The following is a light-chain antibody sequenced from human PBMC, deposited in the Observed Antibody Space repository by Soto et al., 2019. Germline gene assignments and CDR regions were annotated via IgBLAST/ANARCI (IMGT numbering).Light chain of an antibody. Sequence: IQMTQSPSTLSASVGDRVTITCRASQSISTWLAWYQQKPGEAPKLLIYDASSLESGVPSRFSGSGPGTEFTLTISSLQPDDFATYYCQQYSNYPWTFGQGTRLEI. J-gene: IGKJ2*02. CDR1: QSISTW. CDR2: DAS. CDR3: QQYSNYPWT. V-gene: IGKV1-5*01.